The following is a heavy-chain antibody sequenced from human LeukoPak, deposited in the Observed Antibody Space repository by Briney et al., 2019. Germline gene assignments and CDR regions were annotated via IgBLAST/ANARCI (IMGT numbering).Heavy chain of an antibody. CDR1: GGSISSGSYY. V-gene: IGHV4-61*02. CDR2: IYTSGST. J-gene: IGHJ5*02. Sequence: SETLSLTCTVSGGSISSGSYYWSWIRQPAGKGLEWIGRIYTSGSTNYNPSLKSRVTISVDTSKNQFSLKLSSVTAADTAVYYCAREEATWFDPWGQGTLVTVSS. CDR3: AREEATWFDP.